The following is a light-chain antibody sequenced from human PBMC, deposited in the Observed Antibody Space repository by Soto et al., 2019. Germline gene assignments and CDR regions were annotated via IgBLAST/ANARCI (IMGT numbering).Light chain of an antibody. CDR2: GAS. V-gene: IGKV3-20*01. J-gene: IGKJ2*01. CDR1: QSVSSSY. CDR3: QQYGSSPYT. Sequence: EIVLTQSPGTLSLSPGERATLSCRASQSVSSSYLAWYQQKPGQAPRLLIYGASNRATGIPDRFSGSGSGTDLTLTISRLEPEHFAVYYCQQYGSSPYTFGQGPTLEIK.